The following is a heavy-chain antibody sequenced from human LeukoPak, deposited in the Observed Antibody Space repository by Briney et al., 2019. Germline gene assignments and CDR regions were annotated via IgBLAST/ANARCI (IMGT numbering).Heavy chain of an antibody. Sequence: PGGSLRLSCAASGFTFSTYSMNWVRQAPGKGLEWVSSISSSSSYIYYADSVKGRFTISRDNAKNSLYLQMNSLRAEDTAVYYCASGGDGYRPYFDYWGQGTLVTVSS. D-gene: IGHD3-16*02. V-gene: IGHV3-21*01. CDR3: ASGGDGYRPYFDY. CDR1: GFTFSTYS. J-gene: IGHJ4*02. CDR2: ISSSSSYI.